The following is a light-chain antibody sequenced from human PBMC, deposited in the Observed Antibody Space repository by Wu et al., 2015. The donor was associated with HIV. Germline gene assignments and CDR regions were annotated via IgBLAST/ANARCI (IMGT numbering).Light chain of an antibody. V-gene: IGKV3-20*01. Sequence: EIVLTQSPGTLSLSPGERATPSCRASQSVSSNYLAWYQQKPGQAPRLLIYGASSRATGIPDRFSGSGSGTDSTLTISRLEPEDFAVYSCQQYGSSPWTFGQGTKVELK. CDR2: GAS. J-gene: IGKJ1*01. CDR3: QQYGSSPWT. CDR1: QSVSSNY.